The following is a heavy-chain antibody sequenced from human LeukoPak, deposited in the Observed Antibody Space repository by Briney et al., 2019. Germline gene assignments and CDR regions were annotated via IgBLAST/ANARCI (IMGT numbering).Heavy chain of an antibody. D-gene: IGHD3-9*01. CDR3: AREFVLRYFEGYMDV. V-gene: IGHV3-48*01. J-gene: IGHJ6*03. CDR2: ISSSSGTI. Sequence: GGSLRLSCAASGFTFSRYSMNWVRQAPGKGLEWLSYISSSSGTIYYADSVKGRFTISRDNAKNSLYLQMNSLRAEDTAVYYCAREFVLRYFEGYMDVWGKGTTVTVSS. CDR1: GFTFSRYS.